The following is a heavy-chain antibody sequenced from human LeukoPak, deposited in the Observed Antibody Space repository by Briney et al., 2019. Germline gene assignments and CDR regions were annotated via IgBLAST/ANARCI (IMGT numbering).Heavy chain of an antibody. V-gene: IGHV4-59*01. D-gene: IGHD3-3*01. CDR1: GGSISSYY. Sequence: SETLSLTCTVSGGSISSYYWSWIRQPPGKGLEWIGYIYYSGSTNYNPSLKSRVTISVDTSKNQFSLKLSSVTAADTAVYYCARGHYDFWSGPYYFDYWGQGTLVTVSS. J-gene: IGHJ4*02. CDR3: ARGHYDFWSGPYYFDY. CDR2: IYYSGST.